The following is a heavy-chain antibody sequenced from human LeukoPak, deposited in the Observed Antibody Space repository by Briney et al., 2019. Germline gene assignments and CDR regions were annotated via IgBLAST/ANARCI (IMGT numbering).Heavy chain of an antibody. J-gene: IGHJ3*02. Sequence: SETLSLTCAVYGGSFSGYYWSWIRQPPGKGLEWIGEINHSGSTNYDPSLKSRVTISVDTSKNQFSLKLSSVTAADTAVHYCATPYYYDSSGYYFSFDIWGQGTMVTVSS. V-gene: IGHV4-34*01. CDR3: ATPYYYDSSGYYFSFDI. CDR2: INHSGST. D-gene: IGHD3-22*01. CDR1: GGSFSGYY.